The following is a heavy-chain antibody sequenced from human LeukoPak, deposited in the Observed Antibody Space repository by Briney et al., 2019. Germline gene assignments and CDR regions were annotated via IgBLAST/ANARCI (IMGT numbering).Heavy chain of an antibody. Sequence: PGRSLRLSCAASGFTFSSYAMPWVRQAPGKGLEWVALISYDGTNKYYADSVKGRFTVSRGDSKNTLYLQVNSLRVEDAAVYYCARSFGGSYAYFDYWGQGTLVTVSS. CDR3: ARSFGGSYAYFDY. D-gene: IGHD1-26*01. J-gene: IGHJ4*02. CDR2: ISYDGTNK. CDR1: GFTFSSYA. V-gene: IGHV3-30-3*01.